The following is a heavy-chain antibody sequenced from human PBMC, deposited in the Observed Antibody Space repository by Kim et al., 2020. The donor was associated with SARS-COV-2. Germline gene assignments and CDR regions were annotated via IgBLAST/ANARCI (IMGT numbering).Heavy chain of an antibody. CDR2: ISTYNGNT. Sequence: ASVKVSCKSSGYTFTTYTITWVRQAPGQGLEWMGWISTYNGNTKYAQKLHGRVTMTTDTSTSTAYMELMSLRSDDTAVYYCARAGGYSGSWVDYWGQGTLVTVSS. CDR3: ARAGGYSGSWVDY. J-gene: IGHJ4*02. V-gene: IGHV1-18*04. CDR1: GYTFTTYT. D-gene: IGHD1-26*01.